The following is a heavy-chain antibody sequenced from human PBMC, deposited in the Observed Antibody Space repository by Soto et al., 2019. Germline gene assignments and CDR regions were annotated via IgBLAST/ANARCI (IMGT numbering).Heavy chain of an antibody. J-gene: IGHJ4*02. V-gene: IGHV4-34*01. CDR1: SGSFSGYY. CDR2: ISQSGNA. D-gene: IGHD6-6*01. Sequence: SETLSLTCSIYSGSFSGYYWSWIRQPPGKGLEWIGEISQSGNANYSPSLKSRVSISIDTSKKQFSLNLASVSAADTAVYYCARAPRVSGSSQTRPDFWGQGTLVTVSS. CDR3: ARAPRVSGSSQTRPDF.